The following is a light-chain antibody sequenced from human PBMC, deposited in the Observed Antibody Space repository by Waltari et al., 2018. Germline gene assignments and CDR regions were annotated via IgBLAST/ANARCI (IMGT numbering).Light chain of an antibody. CDR1: SSNIGAGYD. CDR2: ANR. CDR3: QSYDSSLSGRPWV. V-gene: IGLV1-40*01. Sequence: QSVLTQPPSVSGAPGQRVTISCTGSSSNIGAGYDVHWYLQLPGTAPKLLIYANRNRPSGVPYRVSGSKSGTSASLAITGLQPEDEADYYCQSYDSSLSGRPWVFGGGTKLTVL. J-gene: IGLJ3*02.